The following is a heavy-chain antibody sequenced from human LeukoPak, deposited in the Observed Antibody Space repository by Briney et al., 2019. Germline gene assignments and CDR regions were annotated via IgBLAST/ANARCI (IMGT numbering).Heavy chain of an antibody. Sequence: GGSLRLSCTGSGFTFSSNDMSWVRQAPGKGLEWVSGISDGGDSTYYADSVKGRITISRDNSKNTVYLQMNRLRAEDTAVYYCAKDFPEYSSSWYLEWGQGTLVTVSS. D-gene: IGHD6-13*01. CDR1: GFTFSSND. CDR2: ISDGGDST. V-gene: IGHV3-23*01. J-gene: IGHJ4*02. CDR3: AKDFPEYSSSWYLE.